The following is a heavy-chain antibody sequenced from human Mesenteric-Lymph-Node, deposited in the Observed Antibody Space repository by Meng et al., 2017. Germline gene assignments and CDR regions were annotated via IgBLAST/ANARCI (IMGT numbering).Heavy chain of an antibody. V-gene: IGHV4-30-4*01. CDR1: GGSISSGDSY. J-gene: IGHJ5*02. D-gene: IGHD3-10*01. CDR2: IYYSGST. Sequence: QGRLQESGPGLVKPSQTLSLTGSVSGGSISSGDSYWSWIRQPPGKGLEWIGYIYYSGSTYYNPSLRSRITISVDTSKNQFSLRLRSVTAADTAVYYCARASYGSGSPLGESWFDPWGQGTLVTVSS. CDR3: ARASYGSGSPLGESWFDP.